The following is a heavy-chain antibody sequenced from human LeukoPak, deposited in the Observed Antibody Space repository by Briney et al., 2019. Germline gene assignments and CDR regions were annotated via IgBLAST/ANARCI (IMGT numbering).Heavy chain of an antibody. CDR2: IHSSGHT. Sequence: SETLSLTCSVSGDSISAYSWSWVRQSPGTGLEWIRYIHSSGHTDYNPSLKGRVTISVDTSQNHFSLKLTSVTAADTAVYYCARSSAGSGHDAFDIWGQGTMVTDSS. CDR1: GDSISAYS. V-gene: IGHV4-59*12. D-gene: IGHD3-10*01. CDR3: ARSSAGSGHDAFDI. J-gene: IGHJ3*02.